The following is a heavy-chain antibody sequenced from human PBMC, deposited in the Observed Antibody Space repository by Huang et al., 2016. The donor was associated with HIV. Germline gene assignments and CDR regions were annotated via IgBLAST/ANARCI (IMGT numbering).Heavy chain of an antibody. CDR3: ARERMMSWLDDHDAFDI. Sequence: QVQLQQWGAGLLKPSETLSLTCAVYGGSFSGYYWSWIRQSPGKGLERIGEINHSGSTNYNPTLNSRLTISVDTSKNQFSLKLSSVTAADTAVYYCARERMMSWLDDHDAFDIWGQGTMVTVSS. CDR2: INHSGST. CDR1: GGSFSGYY. J-gene: IGHJ3*02. V-gene: IGHV4-34*01. D-gene: IGHD1-1*01.